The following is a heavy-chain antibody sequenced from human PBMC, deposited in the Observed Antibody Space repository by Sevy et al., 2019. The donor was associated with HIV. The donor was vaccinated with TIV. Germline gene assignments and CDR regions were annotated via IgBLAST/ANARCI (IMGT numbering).Heavy chain of an antibody. D-gene: IGHD3-22*01. CDR2: IFYRGST. J-gene: IGHJ5*01. CDR1: GGSISSSSYY. Sequence: SETLSLTCTVSGGSISSSSYYWGWIRQPPGKGLEWIGSIFYRGSTYYNPSVKSRVTIYVDTSKNQFSLTLNSVTAADTAVYYCARHAHITMIVTWGHGTLVTVSS. V-gene: IGHV4-39*01. CDR3: ARHAHITMIVT.